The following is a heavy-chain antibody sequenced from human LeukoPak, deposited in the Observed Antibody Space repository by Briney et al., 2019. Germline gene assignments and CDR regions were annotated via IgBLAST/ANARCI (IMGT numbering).Heavy chain of an antibody. V-gene: IGHV3-23*01. CDR1: GFTFSSYA. Sequence: GGSLRLSGAASGFTFSSYAMSWVRQAPGKGLEGVSAISGSGGSTYYADSVKGRFTISRDNSKNTLYLQMNSLRAEDTAVYYCARDSRESDAFDIWGQGTMVTVSS. CDR3: ARDSRESDAFDI. CDR2: ISGSGGST. D-gene: IGHD3-10*01. J-gene: IGHJ3*02.